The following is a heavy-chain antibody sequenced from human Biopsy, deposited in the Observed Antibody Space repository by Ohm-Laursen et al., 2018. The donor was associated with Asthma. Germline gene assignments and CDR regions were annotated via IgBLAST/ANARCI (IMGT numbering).Heavy chain of an antibody. Sequence: SLRLSCTASGFTVSRVHMFWVRQAPGKGLEWVSVIYSGGTSDTADSVRGRFTISRDFYKNTLYLQMDSLRAEDTAVYYCARGDSSGWSHYYFDYWGQGTLVTVSS. CDR2: IYSGGTS. CDR1: GFTVSRVH. D-gene: IGHD6-19*01. CDR3: ARGDSSGWSHYYFDY. J-gene: IGHJ4*02. V-gene: IGHV3-53*01.